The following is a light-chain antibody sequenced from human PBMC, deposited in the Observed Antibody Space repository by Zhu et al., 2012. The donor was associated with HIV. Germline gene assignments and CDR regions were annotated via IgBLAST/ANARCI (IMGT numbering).Light chain of an antibody. Sequence: ENVLTQSPGTLSLSPGERATLSCRASQSVSSNYLAWYQHKPGQAPRILIYATSNRATGIPDRFSGSGSGTDFTLTISRLEPEDFAVYYCQQYGTSPYTFGQGTKLEIK. V-gene: IGKV3-20*01. J-gene: IGKJ2*01. CDR1: QSVSSNY. CDR2: ATS. CDR3: QQYGTSPYT.